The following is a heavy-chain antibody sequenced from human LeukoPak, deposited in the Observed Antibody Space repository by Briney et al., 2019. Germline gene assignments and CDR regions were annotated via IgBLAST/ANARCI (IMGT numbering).Heavy chain of an antibody. V-gene: IGHV4-30-2*01. J-gene: IGHJ3*02. CDR3: ARDWDRADAFDI. Sequence: SQTLSLTCTVSGGSISSGGYCWSWIRQPPGKGLEWIGYIYHSGSTYYNPSLKSRVTISVDRSKNQFSLKLSSVTAADTAVYYCARDWDRADAFDIWGQGTMVTVSS. D-gene: IGHD1-26*01. CDR1: GGSISSGGYC. CDR2: IYHSGST.